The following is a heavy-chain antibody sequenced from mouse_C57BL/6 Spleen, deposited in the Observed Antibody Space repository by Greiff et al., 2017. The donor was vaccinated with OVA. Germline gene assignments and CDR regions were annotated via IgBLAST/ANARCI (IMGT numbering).Heavy chain of an antibody. D-gene: IGHD1-1*01. CDR3: ARGRLLPVYYFDY. CDR1: GFTFSSYA. J-gene: IGHJ2*01. CDR2: ISDGGSYT. V-gene: IGHV5-4*03. Sequence: EVMLVESGGGLVKPGGSLKLSCAASGFTFSSYAMSWVRQTPEKRLEWVATISDGGSYTYYPDNVKGRFTISRDNAKNNLYLQLSHLKSEDTAMYYCARGRLLPVYYFDYWGQGTTLTVSS.